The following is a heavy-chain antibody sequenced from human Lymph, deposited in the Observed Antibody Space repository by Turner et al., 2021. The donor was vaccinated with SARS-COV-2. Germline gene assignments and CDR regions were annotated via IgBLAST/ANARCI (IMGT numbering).Heavy chain of an antibody. D-gene: IGHD1-26*01. V-gene: IGHV1-8*02. CDR3: ARGRYSGGGMDV. Sequence: QVQLVQSGAVVKKPGAAVKVSCKAAGYTFTSYDINWVRQAPGQGLGWMGWMNPNSGKTGYEQKFKGRVTMTRNTSKSTAYMELSSLRSEDTAVYYCARGRYSGGGMDVWGQGTTVTVSS. CDR2: MNPNSGKT. J-gene: IGHJ6*02. CDR1: GYTFTSYD.